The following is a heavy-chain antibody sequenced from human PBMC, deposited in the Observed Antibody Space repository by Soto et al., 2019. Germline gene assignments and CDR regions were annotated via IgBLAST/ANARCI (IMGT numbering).Heavy chain of an antibody. CDR1: GFTFSSYA. D-gene: IGHD1-1*01. CDR3: LKWNGLYQFDY. V-gene: IGHV3-23*01. CDR2: ISGSGGST. J-gene: IGHJ4*02. Sequence: EVQLLESGGGLVQPGGSLRLSCAASGFTFSSYAMNWVRQAPGKGLEWVSAISGSGGSTYYADSVKGRFTISRDNAKKTLYLQMNSLRAGDTAVYYCLKWNGLYQFDYWGQGTLVTVSS.